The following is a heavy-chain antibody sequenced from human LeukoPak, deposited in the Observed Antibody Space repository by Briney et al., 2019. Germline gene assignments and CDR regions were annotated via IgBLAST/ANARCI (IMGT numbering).Heavy chain of an antibody. V-gene: IGHV1-8*01. CDR3: ARGRAYSGYDTRDY. J-gene: IGHJ4*02. D-gene: IGHD5-12*01. CDR2: MNPNSGNT. CDR1: GYTFTSYD. Sequence: ASVKVSCKASGYTFTSYDINWARQATGQGLEWMGWMNPNSGNTGYAQKFQGRVTMTRNTSISTAYMELSSLRSEDTAVYYCARGRAYSGYDTRDYWGQGTLVTVSS.